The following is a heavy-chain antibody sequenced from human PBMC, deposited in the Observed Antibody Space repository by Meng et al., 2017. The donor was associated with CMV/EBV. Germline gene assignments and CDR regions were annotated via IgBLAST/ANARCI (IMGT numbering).Heavy chain of an antibody. V-gene: IGHV3-21*01. J-gene: IGHJ4*02. CDR3: ARSPGTGSY. CDR1: GFTFSSYS. Sequence: GESLKISCAASGFTFSSYSMNWVRQAPGKGLEWVSSISSSSSYIYYADSVKGRFTISRDNAKNSLYLQMSSLRAEDTAVYYCARSPGTGSYWGQGTLVTVSS. CDR2: ISSSSSYI. D-gene: IGHD3/OR15-3a*01.